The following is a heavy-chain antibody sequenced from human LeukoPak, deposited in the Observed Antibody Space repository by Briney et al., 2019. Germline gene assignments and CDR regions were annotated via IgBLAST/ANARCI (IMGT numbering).Heavy chain of an antibody. Sequence: PGESLRLSCAASGFTLGSYWMTWVRQAPGKGLEWVANINQDGSVKYYVDSVKGRFTISRDNAKNSLYLQMNSLRAEDTAVYSCARSPEQMVFGYYSFYMDVWGKGTTLTVSS. CDR2: INQDGSVK. D-gene: IGHD3/OR15-3a*01. V-gene: IGHV3-7*01. CDR1: GFTLGSYW. J-gene: IGHJ6*03. CDR3: ARSPEQMVFGYYSFYMDV.